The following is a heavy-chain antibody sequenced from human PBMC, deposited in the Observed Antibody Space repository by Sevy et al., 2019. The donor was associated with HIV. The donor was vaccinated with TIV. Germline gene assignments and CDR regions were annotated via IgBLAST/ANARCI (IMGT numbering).Heavy chain of an antibody. CDR2: IYYSGST. D-gene: IGHD7-27*01. CDR3: ARATGVEMAIGFAFDI. CDR1: GGSVSSYY. J-gene: IGHJ3*02. V-gene: IGHV4-59*02. Sequence: ETLSLTCTVSGGSVSSYYWSWIRQPPGKGLEWIGYIYYSGSTNYNPSLKSRVTISVDTSKNQFSLKLSSVTAADTAVYYCARATGVEMAIGFAFDIWGQGTMVTVSS.